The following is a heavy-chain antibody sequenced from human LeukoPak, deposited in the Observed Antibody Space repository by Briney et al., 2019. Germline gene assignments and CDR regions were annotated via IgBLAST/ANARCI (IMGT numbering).Heavy chain of an antibody. CDR2: INHSGST. D-gene: IGHD3-10*01. V-gene: IGHV4-34*01. CDR3: AREALGDDAFDI. Sequence: SETLSLTCAVYGGSFSGYYWSWIRQPPGKGLEWIGEINHSGSTNYNPSLKSRVTISVDTSKNQFSLKLSSVTAADTAVYYCAREALGDDAFDIWGQGTMVTVSS. J-gene: IGHJ3*02. CDR1: GGSFSGYY.